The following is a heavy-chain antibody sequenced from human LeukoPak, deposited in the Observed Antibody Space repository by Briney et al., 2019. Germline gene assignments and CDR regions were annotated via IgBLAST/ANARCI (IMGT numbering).Heavy chain of an antibody. V-gene: IGHV4-34*01. D-gene: IGHD6-19*01. CDR3: ASQPSNMAVAGTNWFDP. Sequence: SETLSLTCAVYGGSFSGYYWSWIRQPPGKGLEWIGEINHSGSTNYNPSLKSRVTISVDTSKNQFSLKLSSVTAADTAVYYCASQPSNMAVAGTNWFDPWGQGTLVTVSS. J-gene: IGHJ5*02. CDR1: GGSFSGYY. CDR2: INHSGST.